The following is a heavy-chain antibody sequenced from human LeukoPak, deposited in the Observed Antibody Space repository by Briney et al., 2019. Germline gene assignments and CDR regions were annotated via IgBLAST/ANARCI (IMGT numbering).Heavy chain of an antibody. V-gene: IGHV1-2*02. D-gene: IGHD1-7*01. CDR3: ARVTGTTTDSNFDY. Sequence: ASVTVSCKASGYTFTGYYMHWVRQAPGQGLEWMGWINPNSGGTNYAQKFQGRVTMTRDTSISTAYMELSRLRSDDTAVYYCARVTGTTTDSNFDYWGQGTLVTVSS. CDR1: GYTFTGYY. J-gene: IGHJ4*02. CDR2: INPNSGGT.